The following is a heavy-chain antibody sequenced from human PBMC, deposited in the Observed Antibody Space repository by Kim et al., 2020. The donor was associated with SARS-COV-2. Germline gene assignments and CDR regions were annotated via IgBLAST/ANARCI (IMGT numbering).Heavy chain of an antibody. CDR1: GFTFSSYW. D-gene: IGHD3-16*01. CDR3: AREPLVWGSYMLLNYFDY. CDR2: IKQDGSEK. J-gene: IGHJ4*02. V-gene: IGHV3-7*03. Sequence: GGSLRLSCAASGFTFSSYWMSWVRQAPGKGLEWVANIKQDGSEKYYVDSVKGRFTISRDNAKNSLYLQMNSLRAEDTAVYYCAREPLVWGSYMLLNYFDYWGQGTLVTVSS.